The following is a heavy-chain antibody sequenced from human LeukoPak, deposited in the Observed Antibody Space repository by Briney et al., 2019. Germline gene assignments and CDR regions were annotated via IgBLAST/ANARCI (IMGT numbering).Heavy chain of an antibody. CDR2: ISGSAEKT. D-gene: IGHD3-22*01. Sequence: PGGSLRLSCAASGFAFSSHAMTWVRQAPGKGLEWVSSISGSAEKTYYADSVKGRFTISRDSSQKILNLQMNNLRVEDTAIYYCARDYDSSGHSLDWGQGTLVTVSS. CDR1: GFAFSSHA. CDR3: ARDYDSSGHSLD. V-gene: IGHV3-23*01. J-gene: IGHJ4*02.